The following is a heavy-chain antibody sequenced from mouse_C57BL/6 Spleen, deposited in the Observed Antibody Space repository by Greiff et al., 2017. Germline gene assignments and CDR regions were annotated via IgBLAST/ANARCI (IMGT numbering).Heavy chain of an antibody. J-gene: IGHJ2*01. D-gene: IGHD3-2*02. CDR3: ARTAAQAHFDY. CDR2: IDPSDSYT. CDR1: GYTFTSYW. V-gene: IGHV1-50*01. Sequence: QVQLKQPGAELVKPGASVKLSCKASGYTFTSYWMQWVNQRPGQGLEWIGEIDPSDSYTNYNQKFKGKATLTVDTSSSTAYMQLSSLTSEDSAVYYCARTAAQAHFDYWGQGTTLTVSS.